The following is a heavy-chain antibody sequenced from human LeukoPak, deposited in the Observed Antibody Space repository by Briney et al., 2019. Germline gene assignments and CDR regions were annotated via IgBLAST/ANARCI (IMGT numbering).Heavy chain of an antibody. CDR1: GFTFSNYA. CDR3: AKDKAGVVPAATHFDF. D-gene: IGHD2-2*01. CDR2: ISGSGGST. V-gene: IGHV3-23*01. J-gene: IGHJ4*02. Sequence: PGGSLRLSCAASGFTFSNYAMSWVRQAPGKGLEWVSAISGSGGSTYYADSVKGRFTISRDNSKNTLYLQMNSLRAEDTAVYYCAKDKAGVVPAATHFDFWGQGTPVTVSS.